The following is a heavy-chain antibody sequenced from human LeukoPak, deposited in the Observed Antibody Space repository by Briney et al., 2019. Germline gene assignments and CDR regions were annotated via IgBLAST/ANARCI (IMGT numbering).Heavy chain of an antibody. CDR2: INPNSGGT. Sequence: ASVKVSCKASGYTFTGYDMNWVRQAPGQGLEWMGWINPNSGGTNYAQKFQGRVTMTRDTSISTAYMELSRLRSDDTAAYYCARCGIYDSDSRGEDWGQGTLVTVSS. CDR3: ARCGIYDSDSRGED. D-gene: IGHD3-22*01. CDR1: GYTFTGYD. J-gene: IGHJ4*02. V-gene: IGHV1-2*02.